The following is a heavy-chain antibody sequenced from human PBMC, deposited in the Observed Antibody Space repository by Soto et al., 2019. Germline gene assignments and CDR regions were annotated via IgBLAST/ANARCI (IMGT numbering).Heavy chain of an antibody. CDR2: IKQDGSEK. Sequence: GGSLRLSCAASGFTFSSYWMSWVRQAPGKGLEWVANIKQDGSEKYYVDSVKGRFTISRDNAKNSRYLQRNSLRAEDTAVYYCARDSLLSPLIYDILTGYYLPWSGAFDIWGQGTMVTVSS. D-gene: IGHD3-9*01. V-gene: IGHV3-7*01. CDR3: ARDSLLSPLIYDILTGYYLPWSGAFDI. CDR1: GFTFSSYW. J-gene: IGHJ3*02.